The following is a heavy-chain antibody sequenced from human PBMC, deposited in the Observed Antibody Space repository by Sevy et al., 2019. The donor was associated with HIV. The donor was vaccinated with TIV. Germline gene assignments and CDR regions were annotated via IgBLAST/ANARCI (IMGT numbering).Heavy chain of an antibody. D-gene: IGHD5-12*01. CDR3: TRGLATADTPEYYFDY. CDR2: ITRNSYEAYGGTA. J-gene: IGHJ4*02. Sequence: GGSLILSCTASGFTFDDYAMSWFRQAPGKGLEWVAFITRNSYEAYGGTAEYAASVKGRFIISRDDSKSVAYLQMNSLKSEDTAVYYCTRGLATADTPEYYFDYWGQGTLVTVSS. V-gene: IGHV3-49*03. CDR1: GFTFDDYA.